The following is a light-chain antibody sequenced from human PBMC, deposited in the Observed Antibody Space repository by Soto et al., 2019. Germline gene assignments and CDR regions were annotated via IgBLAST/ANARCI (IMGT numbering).Light chain of an antibody. Sequence: IEVTQSPATLSVSPGQRATLSCRASESVNTNLAWYQQKPGQAPRLLIYGASTRATAIPARFSGSGSGTDFTLTISSLQSEDFTVYYCQQYNNWPLTFGGGTKVDI. CDR2: GAS. J-gene: IGKJ4*01. V-gene: IGKV3-15*01. CDR3: QQYNNWPLT. CDR1: ESVNTN.